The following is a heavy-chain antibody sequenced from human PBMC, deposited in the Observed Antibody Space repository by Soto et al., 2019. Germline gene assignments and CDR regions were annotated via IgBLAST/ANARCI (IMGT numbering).Heavy chain of an antibody. CDR1: GFTFSRHW. V-gene: IGHV3-74*01. CDR2: INSDGSST. Sequence: EVQLVESGGGLVQPGGSLRLSCAAAGFTFSRHWIHWVRQAPGKGLVWVSRINSDGSSTNYADSVKGRFTISRDNAKNTLYLQMNRLRAEDTAVYYCARGLLYLYGMDVWGQGTTVTVSS. CDR3: ARGLLYLYGMDV. D-gene: IGHD2-8*01. J-gene: IGHJ6*02.